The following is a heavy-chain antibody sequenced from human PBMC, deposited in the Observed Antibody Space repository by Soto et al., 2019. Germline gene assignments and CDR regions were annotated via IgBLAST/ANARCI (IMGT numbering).Heavy chain of an antibody. J-gene: IGHJ4*02. D-gene: IGHD3-16*01. V-gene: IGHV4-59*01. Sequence: SETLSLTCTVSGGSISSYYWSWIRQPPGKGLEWIGCIYYSGSTNYNPSLKSRVNISVDTSKNQFSLKLSSMTAADTAVYYCARGTSYDGGTFDYWGEGTLVTVSS. CDR3: ARGTSYDGGTFDY. CDR2: IYYSGST. CDR1: GGSISSYY.